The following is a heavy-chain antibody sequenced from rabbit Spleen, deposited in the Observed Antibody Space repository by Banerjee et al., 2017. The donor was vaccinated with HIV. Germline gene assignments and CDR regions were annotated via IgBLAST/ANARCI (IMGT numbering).Heavy chain of an antibody. Sequence: QEQLEESAGGLVQPGGSLKLSCKASGFTLSSYYMNWVRQAPGKGLEWIGYIDPVFGSTYYASWVNGRFSISKTSSTTVTLQMTSLTVADTATYFCARDEVYAGYAGFGYATLHDFNLWGPGTLVTVS. J-gene: IGHJ4*01. CDR2: IDPVFGST. D-gene: IGHD6-1*01. V-gene: IGHV1S45*01. CDR3: ARDEVYAGYAGFGYATLHDFNL. CDR1: GFTLSSYYM.